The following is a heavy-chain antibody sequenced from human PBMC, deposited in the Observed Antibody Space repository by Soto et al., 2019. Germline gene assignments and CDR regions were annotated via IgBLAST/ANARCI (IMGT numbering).Heavy chain of an antibody. V-gene: IGHV1-69*13. CDR3: ARGLGRTDCSGGSCYSDYYYYYGMDV. CDR2: IIPIFGTA. CDR1: GGTFSSYA. J-gene: IGHJ6*02. D-gene: IGHD2-15*01. Sequence: PGASVKVSCKASGGTFSSYAISWVRQSPGQGLEWMGGIIPIFGTANYAQKFQGRVTITADESTSTAYMELSSLRSEDTAVYYCARGLGRTDCSGGSCYSDYYYYYGMDVWGQGTTVTVSS.